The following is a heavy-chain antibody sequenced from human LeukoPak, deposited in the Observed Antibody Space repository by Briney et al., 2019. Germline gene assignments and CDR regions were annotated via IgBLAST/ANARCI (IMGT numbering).Heavy chain of an antibody. V-gene: IGHV4-61*02. Sequence: SQTLSLTCTVSGGSISSGSYYWSWIRQPAGKGLEWIGRIYISGSTNYNPSLKSRVTISVDTSKNQFSLKLSSVTAADTAMYYCARVVGATYVNWFDPRGQGTLVTVSS. D-gene: IGHD1-26*01. CDR1: GGSISSGSYY. J-gene: IGHJ5*02. CDR3: ARVVGATYVNWFDP. CDR2: IYISGST.